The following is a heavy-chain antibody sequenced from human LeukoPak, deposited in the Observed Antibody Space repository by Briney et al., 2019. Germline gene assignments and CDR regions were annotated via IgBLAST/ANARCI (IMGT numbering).Heavy chain of an antibody. J-gene: IGHJ4*02. V-gene: IGHV1-69*05. CDR3: ARSGGAKRTLPDY. CDR2: IIPIFGTA. D-gene: IGHD1-26*01. Sequence: ASVEVSCKASGGTFSSYAISWVRQAPGQGLEWMGRIIPIFGTANYAQKFQGRVTITTDESTSTAYMELSSLRSEDTAVYYCARSGGAKRTLPDYWGQGTLVTVSS. CDR1: GGTFSSYA.